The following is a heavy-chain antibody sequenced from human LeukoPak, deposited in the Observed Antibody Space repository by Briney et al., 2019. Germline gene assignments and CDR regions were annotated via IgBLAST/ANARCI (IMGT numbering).Heavy chain of an antibody. CDR3: ATKKLRYFDWLLYEDY. V-gene: IGHV1-46*01. J-gene: IGHJ4*02. CDR1: GYTFTSYY. Sequence: ASVKVSCKASGYTFTSYYMHWVRQAPGQGLEWMGIINPSDGSTSYAQKFQGRVTMTRDTSTSTVYMELSSLRSEDTAVYYCATKKLRYFDWLLYEDYWGQGTLVTVSS. D-gene: IGHD3-9*01. CDR2: INPSDGST.